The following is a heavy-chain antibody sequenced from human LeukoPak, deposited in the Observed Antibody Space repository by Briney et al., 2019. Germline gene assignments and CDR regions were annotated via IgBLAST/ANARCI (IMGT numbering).Heavy chain of an antibody. CDR3: AKKRPGNGDRFDY. V-gene: IGHV3-30*02. Sequence: GGSLRLSRAASGFTFSSYGMHWVRQAPHKGLDRVAYIQYDVNNKCYADSVKGRFTISRDNFKSKLDLQMNSLREEDTAVYYCAKKRPGNGDRFDYWGQGTLVTVSS. J-gene: IGHJ4*02. CDR1: GFTFSSYG. D-gene: IGHD2-8*01. CDR2: IQYDVNNK.